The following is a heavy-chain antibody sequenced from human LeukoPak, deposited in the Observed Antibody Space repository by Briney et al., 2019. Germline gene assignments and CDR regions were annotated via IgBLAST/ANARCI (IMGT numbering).Heavy chain of an antibody. CDR1: GFTVSSNY. Sequence: GGSLRLSCAASGFTVSSNYMSWVRQAPGKGLEWVSVIYSGGSTYYADSVKGRFTISRDNSKNALYLQMNSLRAEDTAVYYCARCGSSWYFDYWGQGTLVTVSS. V-gene: IGHV3-66*01. J-gene: IGHJ4*02. CDR3: ARCGSSWYFDY. CDR2: IYSGGST. D-gene: IGHD6-13*01.